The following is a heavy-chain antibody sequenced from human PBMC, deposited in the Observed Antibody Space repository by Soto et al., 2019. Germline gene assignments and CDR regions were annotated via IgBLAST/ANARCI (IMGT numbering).Heavy chain of an antibody. D-gene: IGHD3-16*01. V-gene: IGHV1-18*01. J-gene: IGHJ4*02. CDR2: ISDYNGNT. CDR1: AYTFTNFG. CDR3: ARGGPPIDY. Sequence: QVQLVQSGAEVKKPGASVEVSCKASAYTFTNFGITWVRQAPGQGLEWMGWISDYNGNTNYAQKFQGRVTMTTDTSTSTAYMEVRSLRFDDTAVYYCARGGPPIDYWGQGTLVTVSS.